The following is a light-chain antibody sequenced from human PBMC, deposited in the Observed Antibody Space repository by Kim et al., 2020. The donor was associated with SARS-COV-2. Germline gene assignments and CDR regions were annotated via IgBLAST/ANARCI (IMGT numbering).Light chain of an antibody. V-gene: IGKV3-15*01. CDR1: HSVSSN. Sequence: VSPGERVTPSCRASHSVSSNLAWHQQKPGQAPRLRIYGTSTRATGIPARFSASGTGTEFTLTISSLQSEDFAVYYCQQYNQWPGTFGQGTKVDIK. CDR3: QQYNQWPGT. J-gene: IGKJ1*01. CDR2: GTS.